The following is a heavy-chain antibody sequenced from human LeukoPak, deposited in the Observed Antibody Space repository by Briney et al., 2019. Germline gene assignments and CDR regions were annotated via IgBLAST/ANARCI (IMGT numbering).Heavy chain of an antibody. J-gene: IGHJ3*02. V-gene: IGHV4-59*08. D-gene: IGHD1-26*01. CDR3: ARQVVGATTRAFDI. CDR2: ISDSGST. CDR1: GVSLSTHH. Sequence: SETLSLTCVVSGVSLSTHHWSWIRQSPGRGLEWIGYISDSGSTNYNPSLKSRVTISVDTSISTAYLQWSSLKASDTAMYYCARQVVGATTRAFDIWGQGTMVTVSS.